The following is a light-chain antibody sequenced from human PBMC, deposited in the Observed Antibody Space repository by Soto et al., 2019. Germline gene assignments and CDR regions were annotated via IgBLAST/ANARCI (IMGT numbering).Light chain of an antibody. J-gene: IGKJ5*01. CDR3: QQSYPWTP. V-gene: IGKV3-15*01. Sequence: GMTQSPATLSLSPGEGATLSCRAIQSVRTKLAWYQQKAGQAPRLLIYGASTRASRVSDRFSGSGSGTEYTLTIIRLQSDDFPVYYSQQSYPWTPFGQGTRLEIK. CDR2: GAS. CDR1: QSVRTK.